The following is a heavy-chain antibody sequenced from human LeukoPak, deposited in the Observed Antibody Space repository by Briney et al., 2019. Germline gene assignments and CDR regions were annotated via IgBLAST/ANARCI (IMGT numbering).Heavy chain of an antibody. Sequence: SVKVSCKASGGTFSSYAISWVRQAPGQGLEWMGGIIPIFGTANYAQKFQGRVTITADESTSTVHMELSSLRSEDTAVYYCARDDFKAHYDSSGYSFDYWGQGTLVTVSS. J-gene: IGHJ4*02. CDR1: GGTFSSYA. V-gene: IGHV1-69*01. CDR3: ARDDFKAHYDSSGYSFDY. D-gene: IGHD3-22*01. CDR2: IIPIFGTA.